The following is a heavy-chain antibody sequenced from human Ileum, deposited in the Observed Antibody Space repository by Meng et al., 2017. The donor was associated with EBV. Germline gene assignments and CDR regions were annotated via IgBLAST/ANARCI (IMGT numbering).Heavy chain of an antibody. V-gene: IGHV4-34*01. CDR2: INESGST. D-gene: IGHD3-3*01. CDR1: GGSFRGNY. J-gene: IGHJ4*02. CDR3: RNAFCSAAAGCSDY. Sequence: QRQQWGAGLLKPSETLSITCADYGGSFRGNYWSWIRQSPGKRLEWIGEINESGSTNYNPSLKSRVTILMDTSKNQFSLKLTSVTAADAAVYYCRNAFCSAAAGCSDYWGQGTLVTVPS.